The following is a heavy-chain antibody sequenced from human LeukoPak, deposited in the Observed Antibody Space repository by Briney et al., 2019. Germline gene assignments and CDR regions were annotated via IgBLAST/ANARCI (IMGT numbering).Heavy chain of an antibody. D-gene: IGHD3-10*01. J-gene: IGHJ5*02. CDR3: ARVNTMVRGVIPTNWFDP. CDR2: INHSGST. CDR1: GGSFSGYY. V-gene: IGHV4-34*01. Sequence: SETLSLTCAVYGGSFSGYYWSWIRQSPGKGLEWIGEINHSGSTNYNPSLKSRVTISVDTSKNQFSLKLSSVTAADTAVYYCARVNTMVRGVIPTNWFDPWGQGTLVTVSS.